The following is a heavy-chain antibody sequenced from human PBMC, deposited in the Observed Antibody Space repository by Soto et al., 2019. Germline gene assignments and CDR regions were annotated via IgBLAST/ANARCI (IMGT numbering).Heavy chain of an antibody. CDR2: IYYSGST. D-gene: IGHD2-21*02. J-gene: IGHJ6*02. CDR1: GGSISSGDYY. Sequence: QVQLQESGPGLVKPSQTLSLTCTVSGGSISSGDYYWSWIRQPPGKGLEWIGYIYYSGSTYYNPSLKSRVTISVDTSKNQCSLKLSSVTAADTAVYYCARVYGGNSIHYYYGMDVWGQGTTVTVSS. V-gene: IGHV4-30-4*01. CDR3: ARVYGGNSIHYYYGMDV.